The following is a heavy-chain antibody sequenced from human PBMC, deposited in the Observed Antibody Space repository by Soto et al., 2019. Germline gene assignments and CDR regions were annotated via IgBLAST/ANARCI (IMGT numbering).Heavy chain of an antibody. Sequence: ASVQVSCKASGYTFTSYGISWVRQAPGQGLEWMGWISAYNGNTNDAQKVQGRGTMTRATSTSTAYMEMRSLRSDDTAVYYCARDWANYNILTFYERLFYYCRYVGG. CDR1: GYTFTSYG. CDR3: ARDWANYNILTFYERLFYYCRYV. V-gene: IGHV1-18*01. J-gene: IGHJ6*02. D-gene: IGHD3-9*01. CDR2: ISAYNGNT.